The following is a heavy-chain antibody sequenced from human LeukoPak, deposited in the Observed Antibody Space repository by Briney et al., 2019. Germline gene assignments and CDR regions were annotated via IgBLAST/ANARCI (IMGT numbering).Heavy chain of an antibody. CDR3: AREGYCSSTSCYYDAFDI. D-gene: IGHD2-2*01. CDR1: GFIFTSYW. V-gene: IGHV3-74*01. J-gene: IGHJ3*02. CDR2: INSDGSSA. Sequence: GGSLRLSCAASGFIFTSYWMHWVRQAPGKGLGWVSRINSDGSSARYADSVKGRITISRDNAKNTLYLQMNSRRAEDTAVYYCAREGYCSSTSCYYDAFDIWGQGTMVTVSS.